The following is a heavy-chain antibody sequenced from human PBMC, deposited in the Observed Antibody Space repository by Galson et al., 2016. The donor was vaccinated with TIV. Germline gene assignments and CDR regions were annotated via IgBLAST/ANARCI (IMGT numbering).Heavy chain of an antibody. CDR1: GFTFGSYT. Sequence: SLRLSCAASGFTFGSYTMNWVRQAPGKGLEWVSLIHSIGNSIGNNYIYYADSVKGRFTISRDNAKNTLSLQMDSLRAEDTAVYYCARDNRGYFDLDYWGRGTLVTVSS. CDR2: IHSIGNSIGNNYI. CDR3: ARDNRGYFDLDY. D-gene: IGHD3-22*01. V-gene: IGHV3-21*01. J-gene: IGHJ4*02.